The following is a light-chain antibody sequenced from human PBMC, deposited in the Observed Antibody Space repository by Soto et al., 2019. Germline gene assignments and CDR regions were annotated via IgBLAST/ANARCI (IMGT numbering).Light chain of an antibody. CDR1: SSDVGSYNL. J-gene: IGLJ1*01. Sequence: QSALTQPASVSGSPGQSITISCTGTSSDVGSYNLVSWYQQHPGKAPKLMIYEGSKRPSGVSNRFSGSKSGNTASLTISGLQAEDEADYYYSSYTTSSSYVFGAGTKVTVL. CDR2: EGS. CDR3: SSYTTSSSYV. V-gene: IGLV2-14*02.